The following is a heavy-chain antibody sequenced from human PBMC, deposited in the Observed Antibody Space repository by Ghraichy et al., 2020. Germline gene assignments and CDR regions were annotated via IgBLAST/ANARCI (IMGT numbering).Heavy chain of an antibody. CDR1: GFTFSSYA. Sequence: GSLRLSCAASGFTFSSYAMSWVRQTPEKGLEWVSGISDSGTTTHYADSVKGRFTISRDNSKNTLYLQMNSLRAEDTATYYCAKDGTIRITMRVAIPWFDPWGQGTLVTVSS. J-gene: IGHJ5*02. V-gene: IGHV3-23*01. CDR2: ISDSGTTT. CDR3: AKDGTIRITMRVAIPWFDP. D-gene: IGHD3-22*01.